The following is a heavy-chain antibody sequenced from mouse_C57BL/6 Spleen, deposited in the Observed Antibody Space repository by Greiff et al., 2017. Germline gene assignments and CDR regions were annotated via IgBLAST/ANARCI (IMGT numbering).Heavy chain of an antibody. Sequence: QVQLKESGAELVRPGTSVKVSCKASGYAFTNSLIEWVKQRPGQGLEWIGVINPGGGGTNYNEKFKGKATLTADKSSSTAYMQLSSLTSEDSAVYFCARWGWAYAMDYWGQGTSVTVSS. D-gene: IGHD3-3*01. CDR3: ARWGWAYAMDY. CDR1: GYAFTNSL. J-gene: IGHJ4*01. V-gene: IGHV1-54*01. CDR2: INPGGGGT.